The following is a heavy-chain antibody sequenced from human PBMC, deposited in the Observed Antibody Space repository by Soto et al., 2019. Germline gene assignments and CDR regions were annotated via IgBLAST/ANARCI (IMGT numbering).Heavy chain of an antibody. V-gene: IGHV3-53*01. D-gene: IGHD2-15*01. CDR1: GFTVSSNY. Sequence: EVPLVESGGGLIQPGGSLRLSCAASGFTVSSNYMTWVRQAPGKGPECVSVIYTGGNTYYADSVKGRFTISRDNSKNTLYLQMNSLGTEDTAVYYCARYCNGGSCYPGPAMDVWGQGTTVTVSS. CDR2: IYTGGNT. CDR3: ARYCNGGSCYPGPAMDV. J-gene: IGHJ6*02.